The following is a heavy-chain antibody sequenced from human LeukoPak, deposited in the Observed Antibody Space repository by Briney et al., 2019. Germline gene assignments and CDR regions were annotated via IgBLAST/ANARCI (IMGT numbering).Heavy chain of an antibody. D-gene: IGHD2-2*01. Sequence: GGSLRLSCAASGFTFSSYAMSWVRQAPGKGLEWVSAISGSGGSTYYADSVKGRFTISRDNSKNTLYLQMNSLRAEGTAVYYCAREGCSSTSCYDYWGQGTLVTVSS. CDR1: GFTFSSYA. CDR2: ISGSGGST. J-gene: IGHJ4*02. CDR3: AREGCSSTSCYDY. V-gene: IGHV3-23*01.